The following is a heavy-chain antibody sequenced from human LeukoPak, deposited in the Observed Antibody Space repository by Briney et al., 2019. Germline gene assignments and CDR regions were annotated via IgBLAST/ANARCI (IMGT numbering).Heavy chain of an antibody. V-gene: IGHV3-21*01. Sequence: GGSLRLSGAASGFTFSSYSMNWVRQAPGKGLEWVSSISSSSGSIYYADSVKGRFTISRDSSKNALYLQMSSLRAEDTAVYYCAKIASSGYYYGLDAFDIWGQGTMVTVSS. CDR2: ISSSSGSI. CDR3: AKIASSGYYYGLDAFDI. D-gene: IGHD3-22*01. CDR1: GFTFSSYS. J-gene: IGHJ3*02.